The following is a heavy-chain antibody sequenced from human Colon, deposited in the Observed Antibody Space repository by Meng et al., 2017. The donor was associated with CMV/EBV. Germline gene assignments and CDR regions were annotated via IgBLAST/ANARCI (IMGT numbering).Heavy chain of an antibody. D-gene: IGHD3-22*01. CDR2: VIPVLDVP. Sequence: ASVKVSCKASGYTFTGYYMHWVRQAPGQGLEWVGRVIPVLDVPTYAQKFQGRVAFSLDESTTTAYLEISNLRSDDTAVYYCARGRGYYDSSGPLYFDQWGQGTLVTVSS. J-gene: IGHJ4*02. V-gene: IGHV1-2*06. CDR1: GYTFTGYY. CDR3: ARGRGYYDSSGPLYFDQ.